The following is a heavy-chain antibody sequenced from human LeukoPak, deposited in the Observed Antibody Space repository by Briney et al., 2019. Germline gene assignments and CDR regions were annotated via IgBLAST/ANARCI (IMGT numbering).Heavy chain of an antibody. CDR3: ARVGITGINWFDP. D-gene: IGHD1-20*01. CDR2: IYTIGST. V-gene: IGHV4-4*07. Sequence: PPETPSPTCTVSGGSISSYYWSWIRQPAGRGLEWIGRIYTIGSTKCNPSHKSRVTISQDKSKNQFSLKLSSGTAADTAVYYWARVGITGINWFDPWGQGTLVT. J-gene: IGHJ5*02. CDR1: GGSISSYY.